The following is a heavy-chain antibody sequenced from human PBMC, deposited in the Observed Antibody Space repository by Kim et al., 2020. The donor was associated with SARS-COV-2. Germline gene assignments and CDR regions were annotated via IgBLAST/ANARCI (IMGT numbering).Heavy chain of an antibody. CDR3: ARSSLLDFDY. CDR2: GGK. D-gene: IGHD2-15*01. J-gene: IGHJ4*02. V-gene: IGHV1-2*02. Sequence: GGKNYAQRFQGGVTMPRDTSISTVYLEMARLRSDDTAVYYCARSSLLDFDYWGQGTLVTVSS.